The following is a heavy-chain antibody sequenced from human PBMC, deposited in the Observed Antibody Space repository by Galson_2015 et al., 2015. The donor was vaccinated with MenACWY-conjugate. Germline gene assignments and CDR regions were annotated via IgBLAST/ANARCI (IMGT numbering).Heavy chain of an antibody. Sequence: QSGAEVKKPGESLKISCKGFGYSFITYWIGWVRQVPGKGLEWVGLISPIDSKTRYSPAFEGRVTISADNSIATAYLQWNSLQASDTAMYYCARHPPGGRGMDVWGQGTTVTVSS. V-gene: IGHV5-51*01. D-gene: IGHD1-26*01. CDR2: ISPIDSKT. J-gene: IGHJ6*02. CDR1: GYSFITYW. CDR3: ARHPPGGRGMDV.